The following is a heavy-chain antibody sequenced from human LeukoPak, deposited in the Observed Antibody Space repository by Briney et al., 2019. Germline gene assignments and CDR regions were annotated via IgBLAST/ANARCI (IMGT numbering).Heavy chain of an antibody. V-gene: IGHV3-21*01. CDR1: GFTFSSYS. D-gene: IGHD3-9*01. Sequence: GGSLRLSSAASGFTFSSYSMNWVRQAPGKGLEWVSSISSSGTYIYYADSVKARSTISRDNAKNSLSLQMNSLRADDAVVYYCARASSKQLAGYLPDGFDIWGQGTMVTVSS. CDR2: ISSSGTYI. J-gene: IGHJ3*02. CDR3: ARASSKQLAGYLPDGFDI.